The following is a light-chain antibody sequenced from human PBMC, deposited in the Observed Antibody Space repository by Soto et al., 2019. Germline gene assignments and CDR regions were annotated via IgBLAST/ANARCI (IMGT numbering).Light chain of an antibody. CDR3: QQYYRWPPRYT. V-gene: IGKV3-15*01. J-gene: IGKJ2*01. CDR1: ESVLKK. CDR2: GAS. Sequence: DTVLTQSPVTLSVSPGDSAILYCRATESVLKKLAWYQHKPGQPPRLLSYGASIRATGIPVRFAGDGSGTDFTLTINSLQSKDFGVYYYQQYYRWPPRYTFGQGTQLEI.